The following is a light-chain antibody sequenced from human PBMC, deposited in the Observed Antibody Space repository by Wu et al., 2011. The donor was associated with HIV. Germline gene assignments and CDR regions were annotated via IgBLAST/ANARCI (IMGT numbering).Light chain of an antibody. CDR2: DAS. CDR1: QSITSR. J-gene: IGKJ1*01. Sequence: EIVLTQSPVTLSLSPGERATLSCRAGQSITSRLAWYQQNPGQTPRLLIYDASHRATGTPARFSGSGSGTDFTLTISRLEPEDFAVYYCQQYGSSPRTFGQGTKVEIK. V-gene: IGKV3-20*01. CDR3: QQYGSSPRT.